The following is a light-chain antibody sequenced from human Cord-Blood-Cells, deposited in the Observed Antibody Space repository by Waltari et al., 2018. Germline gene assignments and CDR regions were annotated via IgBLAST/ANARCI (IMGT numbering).Light chain of an antibody. CDR2: AAS. CDR3: RQSYSTPPT. J-gene: IGKJ4*01. Sequence: DIQMTQSPSSLSASVGDRVTITCRASQSISSYVNWYQQKPGKAPKLLIYAASSLQSGVPSRFSGSGSGTDFTLTISSLQPEDFATYYCRQSYSTPPTFGGGTKVEIK. CDR1: QSISSY. V-gene: IGKV1-39*01.